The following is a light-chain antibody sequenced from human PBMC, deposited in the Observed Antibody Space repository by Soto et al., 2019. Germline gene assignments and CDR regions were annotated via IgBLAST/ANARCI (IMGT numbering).Light chain of an antibody. CDR1: SSDVGGYNY. J-gene: IGLJ1*01. CDR3: CSYAGSYTFYV. V-gene: IGLV2-11*01. Sequence: QSALTQPRSVSGSPGQSVTIPCTGTSSDVGGYNYVSWYQHHPGKAPKLMIYDVSKRPSGVPDRFSGSKSGNTASLTISGLQAEDEADYYCCSYAGSYTFYVFGTGTKVTVL. CDR2: DVS.